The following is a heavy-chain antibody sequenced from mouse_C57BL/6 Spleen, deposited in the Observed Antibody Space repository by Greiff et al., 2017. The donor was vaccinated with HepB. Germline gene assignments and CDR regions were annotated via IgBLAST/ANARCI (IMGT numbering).Heavy chain of an antibody. D-gene: IGHD1-1*01. CDR1: GYTFTNYW. V-gene: IGHV1-63*01. CDR3: ARAGYGSFFDY. Sequence: QVHVKQSGAELVRPGTSVKMSCKASGYTFTNYWIGWAKQRPGHGLEWIGDIYPGGGYTNYNEKFKGKATLTADKSSSTAYMQFSSLTSEDSAIYYCARAGYGSFFDYWGQGTTLTVSS. J-gene: IGHJ2*01. CDR2: IYPGGGYT.